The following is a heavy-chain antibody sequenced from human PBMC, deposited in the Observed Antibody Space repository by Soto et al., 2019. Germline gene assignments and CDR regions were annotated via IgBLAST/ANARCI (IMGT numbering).Heavy chain of an antibody. CDR2: INPSGGST. CDR3: ARGRRAAAGTANAFDI. J-gene: IGHJ3*02. D-gene: IGHD6-13*01. Sequence: ASVKVSCKASGYTFTSYYMHWVRQAPGQGLEWMGIINPSGGSTSYAQKFQGRVTMTRDTSTSTVYMELSSLRSEDTAVYYCARGRRAAAGTANAFDIWGQGTMVTVSS. V-gene: IGHV1-46*03. CDR1: GYTFTSYY.